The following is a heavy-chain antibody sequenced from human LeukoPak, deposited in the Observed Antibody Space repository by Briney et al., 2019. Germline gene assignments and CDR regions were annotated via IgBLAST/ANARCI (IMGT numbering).Heavy chain of an antibody. V-gene: IGHV3-33*01. CDR3: ARDGIAVASPQSPTILHDAFDI. J-gene: IGHJ3*02. CDR1: GFTFSSYG. CDR2: IWYDGSNK. D-gene: IGHD6-19*01. Sequence: PGRSLRLSCAASGFTFSSYGMHWVRQAPGKGLEWVAVIWYDGSNKYYADSVKGRFTISRDNSKNTLYLQMNGLRAEDTAVYYCARDGIAVASPQSPTILHDAFDIWGQGTMVTVSS.